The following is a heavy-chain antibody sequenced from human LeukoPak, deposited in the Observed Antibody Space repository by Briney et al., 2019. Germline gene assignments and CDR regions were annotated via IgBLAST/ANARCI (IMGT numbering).Heavy chain of an antibody. V-gene: IGHV4-59*01. D-gene: IGHD2-15*01. CDR3: ARDSLLGNYFDY. J-gene: IGHJ4*02. Sequence: SETLSLTCTVSGGSISSYYWSWIRQPPGKGLAWIGYIYYSGSTNYNPSLKSRVTISVDTSKNQFSLKLSSVTAADTAVYYCARDSLLGNYFDYWGQGTLVTVSS. CDR1: GGSISSYY. CDR2: IYYSGST.